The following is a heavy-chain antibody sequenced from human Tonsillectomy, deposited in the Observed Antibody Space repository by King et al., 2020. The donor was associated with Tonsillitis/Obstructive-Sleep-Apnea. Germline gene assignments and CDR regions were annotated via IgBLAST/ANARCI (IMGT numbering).Heavy chain of an antibody. CDR1: GYSFSSYW. J-gene: IGHJ5*02. V-gene: IGHV5-10-1*01. D-gene: IGHD3-10*01. CDR2: IDPSDSYT. Sequence: VQLVASGADVKKPGESLRISCKASGYSFSSYWITWVRQMPGDGLEWMGMIDPSDSYTNYSPSFQGHVTISADKSISTAYLQWSSLKASDTAIYYCARREAYYYGSGSYSWFDPWGQGTLVTVSS. CDR3: ARREAYYYGSGSYSWFDP.